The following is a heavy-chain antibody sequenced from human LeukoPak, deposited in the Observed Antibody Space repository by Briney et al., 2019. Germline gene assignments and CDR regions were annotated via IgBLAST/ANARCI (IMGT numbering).Heavy chain of an antibody. D-gene: IGHD3-22*01. J-gene: IGHJ4*02. CDR3: ARSYYYDSSGFDY. CDR2: ISYDGSNK. V-gene: IGHV3-30*04. Sequence: GGSLRLSCAASGLTFSSYAMHWVRQAPGKGLEWVAVISYDGSNKYYADSVKGRFTISRDNSKNTLYLQMNSLRAEDTAVYYCARSYYYDSSGFDYWGQGTLVTVSS. CDR1: GLTFSSYA.